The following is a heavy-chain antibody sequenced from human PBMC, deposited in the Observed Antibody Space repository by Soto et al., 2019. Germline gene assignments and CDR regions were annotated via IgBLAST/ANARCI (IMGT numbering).Heavy chain of an antibody. CDR1: GGSINSGDYH. Sequence: PSETLSLTCTVSGGSINSGDYHWSWIRQSPGKGLEWIGAIYYSGSTYYNPSLKSRIRISVDTSKNQFSLNVSSVTAADTAVYYCARVAGVAYCGGDCYHFDYWGQGTLVTVSS. CDR2: IYYSGST. J-gene: IGHJ4*02. D-gene: IGHD2-21*02. V-gene: IGHV4-30-4*01. CDR3: ARVAGVAYCGGDCYHFDY.